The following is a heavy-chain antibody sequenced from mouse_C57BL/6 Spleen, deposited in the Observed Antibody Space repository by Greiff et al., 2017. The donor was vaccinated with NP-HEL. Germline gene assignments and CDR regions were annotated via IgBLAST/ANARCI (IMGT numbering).Heavy chain of an antibody. CDR2: INPGSGGT. D-gene: IGHD2-3*01. CDR1: GYAFTNYL. V-gene: IGHV1-54*01. CDR3: ARGGYEGLYYAMDY. J-gene: IGHJ4*01. Sequence: QVQLQQSGAELVRPGTSVKVSCKASGYAFTNYLIEWVKQRPGQGLEWIGVINPGSGGTNYNEKFKGKATLTADKSSSTAYMQLSSLTSEDSAVYFCARGGYEGLYYAMDYWGQGTSVTVSS.